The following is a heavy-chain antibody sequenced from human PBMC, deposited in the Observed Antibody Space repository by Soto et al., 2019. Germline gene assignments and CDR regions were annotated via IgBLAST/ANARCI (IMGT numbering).Heavy chain of an antibody. CDR1: GFTFSSYS. CDR2: ISSSSSYI. D-gene: IGHD2-15*01. Sequence: EVQLVESGGGLVKPGGSLRLSCAASGFTFSSYSMNWVRQAPGKGLEWVSSISSSSSYIYYADSVKGRFTISRDNAKNSLYLQMNSLRAEDTAVYSCAGDHGLSSYAFDIWGQGTMVTVSS. CDR3: AGDHGLSSYAFDI. V-gene: IGHV3-21*01. J-gene: IGHJ3*02.